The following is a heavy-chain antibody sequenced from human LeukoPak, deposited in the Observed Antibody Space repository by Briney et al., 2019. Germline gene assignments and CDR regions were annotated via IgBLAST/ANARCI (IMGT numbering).Heavy chain of an antibody. V-gene: IGHV3-21*06. CDR2: ISGSRRI. CDR3: ARVVLDHF. J-gene: IGHJ4*02. CDR1: GFDFSKYT. Sequence: GGSLRLSCAASGFDFSKYTMSWVRQAPGKGLEWVSSISGSRRIHYADSMRGRFTISRDNAKSSVYLQMHNLRVEDTATYFCARVVLDHFWGRGTLVTVSS. D-gene: IGHD6-6*01.